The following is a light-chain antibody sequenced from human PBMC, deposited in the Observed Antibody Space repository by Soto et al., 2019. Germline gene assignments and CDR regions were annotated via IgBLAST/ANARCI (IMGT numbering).Light chain of an antibody. CDR3: QKAASFLLA. V-gene: IGKV1-12*01. CDR1: QSISNS. Sequence: DIQLTQAHSSLSASVVDIVPITCLASQSISNSLNWYQQKPGKAPNLMIYTGSSLQSGVPSRFSGSGSGTDFTITIKSLQTEDFENYYCQKAASFLLAFGQGKRLEIK. J-gene: IGKJ5*01. CDR2: TGS.